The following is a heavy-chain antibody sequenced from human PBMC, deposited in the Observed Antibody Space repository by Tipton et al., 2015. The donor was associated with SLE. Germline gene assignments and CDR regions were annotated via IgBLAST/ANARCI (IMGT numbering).Heavy chain of an antibody. Sequence: TPSLTCAVYGGSFSGYYWSWIRQPPGKGLEWIGEINHSGSTNYNPSLKSRVTISVDTSKNQFSLTLSSVTAADTAVYYCAADYGDYADPLGYWGQGTLVTVSS. J-gene: IGHJ4*02. CDR3: AADYGDYADPLGY. CDR1: GGSFSGYY. D-gene: IGHD4-17*01. CDR2: INHSGST. V-gene: IGHV4-34*01.